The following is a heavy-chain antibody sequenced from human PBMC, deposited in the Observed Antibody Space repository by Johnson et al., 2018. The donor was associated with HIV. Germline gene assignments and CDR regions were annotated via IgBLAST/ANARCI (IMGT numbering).Heavy chain of an antibody. V-gene: IGHV3-15*01. Sequence: VQLVESGGGLVQPWGSLRLSCAASGFTFINAWMSWVRQAPGKGLEWVGRIKSKTDGGTTDYAAPVKGRFTISRDYSKNTLYLQMNSLKTEDTAVYYCTTDRATYDAFDIWGQGTMVTVSS. CDR2: IKSKTDGGTT. D-gene: IGHD1-26*01. CDR1: GFTFINAW. J-gene: IGHJ3*02. CDR3: TTDRATYDAFDI.